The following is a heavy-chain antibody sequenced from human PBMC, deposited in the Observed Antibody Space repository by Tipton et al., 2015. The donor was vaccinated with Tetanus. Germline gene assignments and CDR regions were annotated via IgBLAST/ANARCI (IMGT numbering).Heavy chain of an antibody. V-gene: IGHV3-48*03. CDR3: ARDGSSGYYEGLYYYYGMDV. Sequence: SLRLSCAASGFTFSSYEMNWVRQAPGKGLEWVSYISSSGSTIYYADSVKGRFTISRDNAKNSLYLQMNSLRAEDTAVYYCARDGSSGYYEGLYYYYGMDVWGQGTTVTVSS. J-gene: IGHJ6*02. D-gene: IGHD3-22*01. CDR1: GFTFSSYE. CDR2: ISSSGSTI.